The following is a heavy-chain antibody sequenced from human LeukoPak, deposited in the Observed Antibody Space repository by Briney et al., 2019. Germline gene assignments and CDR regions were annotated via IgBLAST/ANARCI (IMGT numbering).Heavy chain of an antibody. J-gene: IGHJ6*02. Sequence: SETLSLTCTVSGGSISSYYWGWLRQPPGEGLEWIGLFHHTVGIDYKPSLKSRVTISGDRTKNQLSLTLTSVTAADTAVYYCARYTGITGNGMDVWGQGTTVTVSS. CDR1: GGSISSYY. D-gene: IGHD1-20*01. CDR2: FHHTVGI. CDR3: ARYTGITGNGMDV. V-gene: IGHV4-59*12.